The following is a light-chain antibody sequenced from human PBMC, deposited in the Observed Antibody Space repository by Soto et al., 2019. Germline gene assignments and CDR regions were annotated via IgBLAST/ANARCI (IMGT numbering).Light chain of an antibody. CDR3: ETWDSNTRV. CDR2: LEGSGGY. Sequence: QAVVTQSSSASASLGSSVKLTCTLSSGHRSYIIAWHQQQPGKAPRSLMKLEGSGGYNKGSGVPDRFSASSSGADRYLTISNLQSEDEADYYCETWDSNTRVFGGGTKLTVL. J-gene: IGLJ2*01. CDR1: SGHRSYI. V-gene: IGLV4-60*03.